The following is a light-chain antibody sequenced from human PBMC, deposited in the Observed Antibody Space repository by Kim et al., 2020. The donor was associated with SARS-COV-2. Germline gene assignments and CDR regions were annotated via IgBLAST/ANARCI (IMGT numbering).Light chain of an antibody. V-gene: IGKV3-20*01. Sequence: SPGERATLSCRASQSVSCSYLAWYQQKPGQAPRLLIYGASSRATGIPDRFSVSGSGTDFTLTISRLEPEDFAVYYCQQYGSSPLTFGGGTKVDIK. CDR1: QSVSCSY. CDR3: QQYGSSPLT. J-gene: IGKJ4*01. CDR2: GAS.